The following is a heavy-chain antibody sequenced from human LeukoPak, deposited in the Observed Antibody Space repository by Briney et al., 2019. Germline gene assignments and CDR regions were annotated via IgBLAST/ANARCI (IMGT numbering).Heavy chain of an antibody. CDR2: ISSNGGST. V-gene: IGHV3-64*01. Sequence: PGGSLRLSCAASGFAFSTYAMHWVRQAPGKGLEYVSGISSNGGSTYYVNSVKGRFTISRANSKNTLYPQMGSLRAEDMAMYYCAREALSHLDYWGQGTLVTVSS. CDR3: AREALSHLDY. J-gene: IGHJ4*02. CDR1: GFAFSTYA. D-gene: IGHD3-3*02.